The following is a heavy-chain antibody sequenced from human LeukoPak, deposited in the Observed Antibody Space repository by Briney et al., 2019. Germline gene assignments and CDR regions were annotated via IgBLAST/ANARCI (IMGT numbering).Heavy chain of an antibody. J-gene: IGHJ4*02. V-gene: IGHV1-69*13. Sequence: SVKVSCKASGGTFSSYAISWVRQAPGQGLEWMGGIIPIFGTANYAQKFQGRVTITADESTSTAYMELSSLRSEDTAVYYCARGGPYDFWSGYSLDYWGQGTLVTVSS. CDR1: GGTFSSYA. D-gene: IGHD3-3*01. CDR3: ARGGPYDFWSGYSLDY. CDR2: IIPIFGTA.